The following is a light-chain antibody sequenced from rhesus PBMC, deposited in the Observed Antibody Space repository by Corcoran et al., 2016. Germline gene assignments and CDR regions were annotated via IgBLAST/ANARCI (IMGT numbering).Light chain of an antibody. J-gene: IGKJ1*01. CDR3: LQYSSSPPWT. V-gene: IGKV1-22*01. CDR2: KAS. CDR1: QSISSW. Sequence: DIQMTQSPSSLSASVGDTVTITCRASQSISSWLDWYQQKPGKAPKLQIYKASSLQSGVPSRFSGSGSGTDFTLPISSLQPEDFATYYCLQYSSSPPWTFGQGTKVEIK.